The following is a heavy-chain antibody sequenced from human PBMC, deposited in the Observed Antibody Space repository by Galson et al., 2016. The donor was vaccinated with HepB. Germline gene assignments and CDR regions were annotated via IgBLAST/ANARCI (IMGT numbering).Heavy chain of an antibody. D-gene: IGHD3-10*01. CDR1: GFNFISYG. CDR2: TWFDGNYK. Sequence: SLRLSCAASGFNFISYGMHWVRQAPGKGLEWVAVTWFDGNYKDYAESVKGRITVSRDNTKNTLSQQLDSLRAEDTAVYHCARSGEYVGSGSYLDYWGQGTLVIVSS. CDR3: ARSGEYVGSGSYLDY. J-gene: IGHJ4*02. V-gene: IGHV3-33*01.